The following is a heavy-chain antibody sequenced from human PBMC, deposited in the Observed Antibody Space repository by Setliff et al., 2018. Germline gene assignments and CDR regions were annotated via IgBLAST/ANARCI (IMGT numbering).Heavy chain of an antibody. Sequence: GASVKVSCKTSGYTFTAYYIYWVRQAPGHGLELMGRIHPNTGSTNYLQDFQGRVTITRDTSIYTVYMELTGLTSGDTAVYYCARGGYSYGYDHGFDIWGQGTMVTVSS. CDR1: GYTFTAYY. CDR3: ARGGYSYGYDHGFDI. J-gene: IGHJ3*02. V-gene: IGHV1-2*06. D-gene: IGHD5-18*01. CDR2: IHPNTGST.